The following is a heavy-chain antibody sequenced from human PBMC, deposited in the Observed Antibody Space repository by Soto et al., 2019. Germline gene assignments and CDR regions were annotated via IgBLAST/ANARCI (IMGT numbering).Heavy chain of an antibody. CDR2: ISHSGTT. Sequence: QVQLQQWGAGLLKPSETLSLSCAVYGGSFSGYYWSWIRQPPGKGLEWIGEISHSGTTNYNPSLNSRVTISLDASKNHFSLNLSSMTAAYTAMYYCARGGAGTTENWCDPWGQGTLVTVSS. D-gene: IGHD1-7*01. CDR1: GGSFSGYY. J-gene: IGHJ5*02. V-gene: IGHV4-34*01. CDR3: ARGGAGTTENWCDP.